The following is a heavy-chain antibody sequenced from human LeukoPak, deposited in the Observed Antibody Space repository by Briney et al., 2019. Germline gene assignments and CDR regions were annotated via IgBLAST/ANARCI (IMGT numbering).Heavy chain of an antibody. CDR3: TRVTRKVTGGAFDI. Sequence: GGSLRLSCTASGFTFGDYAMSWFRQAPGKGLEWVGFIRGKAYGGTTEYAASVKGRFTISRDDSKSIAYLQMNSLKTEDTAVYYCTRVTRKVTGGAFDIWGQGTMVTVSS. CDR1: GFTFGDYA. CDR2: IRGKAYGGTT. V-gene: IGHV3-49*03. D-gene: IGHD1-14*01. J-gene: IGHJ3*02.